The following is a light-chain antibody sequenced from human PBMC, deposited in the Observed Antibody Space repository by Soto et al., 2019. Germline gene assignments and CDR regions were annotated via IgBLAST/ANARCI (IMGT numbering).Light chain of an antibody. V-gene: IGKV3-15*01. J-gene: IGKJ1*01. CDR3: QQYGSSGT. CDR1: QSVSSN. CDR2: GAS. Sequence: EILMTQSPATLSVSPGARATLSCRASQSVSSNLAWYQHKPGQAPRLLIYGASPRATGIPGRFSGSGSGTVFTLTISSLQSEDFGVYYCQQYGSSGTFGQGTKVDI.